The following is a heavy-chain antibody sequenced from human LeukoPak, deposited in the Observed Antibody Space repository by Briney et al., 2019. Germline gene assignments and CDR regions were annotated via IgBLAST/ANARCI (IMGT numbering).Heavy chain of an antibody. Sequence: PSETLSLTCTVSNGSLTAYYWSWIRLSAGKGLEWIGRIYTSGNTIYNPSLKSRVLMSVDTSKNQFSLSLTSATAADTAVYYCARDAIFAGGYFDYWGRGTLVTVSS. CDR3: ARDAIFAGGYFDY. CDR1: NGSLTAYY. J-gene: IGHJ4*02. V-gene: IGHV4-4*07. CDR2: IYTSGNT. D-gene: IGHD3-3*01.